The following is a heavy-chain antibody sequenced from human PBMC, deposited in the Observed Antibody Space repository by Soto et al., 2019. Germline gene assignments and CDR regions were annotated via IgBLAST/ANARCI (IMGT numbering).Heavy chain of an antibody. CDR3: AHQHVPIGDCDSTSCLDFFDY. CDR1: GFSLSTSGVG. CDR2: IYWNDDN. V-gene: IGHV2-5*01. J-gene: IGHJ4*02. Sequence: QITLKESGPTLVKPTQTLTLTCSFSGFSLSTSGVGVGWIRQPPGKALECLALIYWNDDNRYSPSLQSRLTITKDPSKNQVVLTMTDMEPVDTATYFCAHQHVPIGDCDSTSCLDFFDYWGPGTLVTVSS. D-gene: IGHD2-2*03.